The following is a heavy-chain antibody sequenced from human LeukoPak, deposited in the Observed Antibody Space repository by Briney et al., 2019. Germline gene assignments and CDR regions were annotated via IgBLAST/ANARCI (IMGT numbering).Heavy chain of an antibody. CDR1: GGSISSGGYY. J-gene: IGHJ4*02. CDR3: ALIRVSGSVDY. D-gene: IGHD3-10*01. CDR2: IYHSGST. V-gene: IGHV4-30-2*01. Sequence: SETLSLTCTVSGGSISSGGYYWSWIRQPPGKGLEWIGYIYHSGSTYYDPSLKSRVTISVDRSKNQFSLKLSSVTAAVTAVYYCALIRVSGSVDYWAQGPLVTVSS.